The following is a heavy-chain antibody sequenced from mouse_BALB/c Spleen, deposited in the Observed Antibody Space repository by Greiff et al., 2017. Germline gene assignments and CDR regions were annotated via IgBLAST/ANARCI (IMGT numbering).Heavy chain of an antibody. D-gene: IGHD1-1*01. Sequence: EVKLMESGPGLVKPSQSLSLTCTVTGYSITSDYAWNLIRQFPGNKLGWMGYISYSGSTSYNPSLKSLISITRDTSKNQFFLQLNSVTTEETATYYCERGRVVATDWYFDVWGAGTTVTVSS. CDR1: GYSITSDYA. CDR3: ERGRVVATDWYFDV. CDR2: ISYSGST. J-gene: IGHJ1*01. V-gene: IGHV3-2*02.